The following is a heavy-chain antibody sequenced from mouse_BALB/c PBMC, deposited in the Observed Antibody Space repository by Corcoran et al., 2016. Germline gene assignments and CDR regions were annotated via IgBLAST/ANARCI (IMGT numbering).Heavy chain of an antibody. Sequence: QTQLQQAGPEMVKPGASAKRPSNASGYTITDYYINLVKQKTKQGLEWIGWSYPGSGNTKYNEKFKGKAKLTVDTSSSSAYMQLSSLTSEDTAVYFCANGYDVGLAYWGQGTLVTVSA. CDR1: GYTITDYY. CDR2: SYPGSGNT. CDR3: ANGYDVGLAY. V-gene: IGHV1-84*02. D-gene: IGHD2-2*01. J-gene: IGHJ3*01.